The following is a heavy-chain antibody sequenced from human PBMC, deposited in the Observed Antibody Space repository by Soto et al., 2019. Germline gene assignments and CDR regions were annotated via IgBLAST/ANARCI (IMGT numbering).Heavy chain of an antibody. J-gene: IGHJ3*02. CDR2: IWYDGSKK. D-gene: IGHD4-17*01. Sequence: QVQLVESGGGVVQPGTSLRLSCEASGFTFSGFGMHWVRQAPGKGLEWVAVIWYDGSKKYYADCVKGRFTISRDNSKNGLYLQMNSLRDEDTAVYYCARGRGGSYGGNSAHFDIWGQGTLVTVSS. CDR3: ARGRGGSYGGNSAHFDI. CDR1: GFTFSGFG. V-gene: IGHV3-33*01.